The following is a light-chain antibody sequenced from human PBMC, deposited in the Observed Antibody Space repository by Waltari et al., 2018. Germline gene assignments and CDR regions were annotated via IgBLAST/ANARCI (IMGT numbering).Light chain of an antibody. CDR1: QSISTY. CDR2: DAS. V-gene: IGKV3-11*01. J-gene: IGKJ4*01. Sequence: EIVLTQSPATLSLSPGERATRSCRASQSISTYLGWYQQKPGQAPRLLIYDASKRATDIPARFSGSGSGTDFTLAISSLEPEDFAVYYCQHRANWPLTFGGGTKVEIK. CDR3: QHRANWPLT.